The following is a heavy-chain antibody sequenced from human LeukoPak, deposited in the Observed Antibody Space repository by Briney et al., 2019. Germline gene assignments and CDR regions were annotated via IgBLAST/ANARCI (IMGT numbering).Heavy chain of an antibody. CDR3: AKVAPGPFHY. Sequence: ASVKVSCKASGYTFTGYYMHWVRQAPGQGLEWMGWINPNSGVTDYAQRFQGRVTMTRDTSITTAYMELSRLTSDDTAVYYCAKVAPGPFHYWGQGTLVTVSS. CDR2: INPNSGVT. V-gene: IGHV1-2*02. CDR1: GYTFTGYY. J-gene: IGHJ4*02.